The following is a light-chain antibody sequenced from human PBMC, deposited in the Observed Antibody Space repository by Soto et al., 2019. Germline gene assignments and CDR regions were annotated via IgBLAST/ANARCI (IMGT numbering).Light chain of an antibody. CDR2: GTS. J-gene: IGKJ1*01. CDR3: QQYGSSTWT. Sequence: VMTQSPATLSVSPGERATLSCRASQSLRSSLAWYQQKPGQAPSLLIYGTSSRATGIPDRFSGSGSGTDFTLTISRLEPEDFAVYYCQQYGSSTWTFGQGTKVDIK. CDR1: QSLRSS. V-gene: IGKV3-20*01.